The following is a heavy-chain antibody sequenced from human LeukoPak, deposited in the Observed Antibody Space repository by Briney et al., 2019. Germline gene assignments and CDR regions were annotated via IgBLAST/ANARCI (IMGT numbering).Heavy chain of an antibody. J-gene: IGHJ4*02. CDR2: ISGSGGGT. CDR3: AKGMDFGVVIHGFDY. Sequence: GGSLRLSCAASGFTFSSYAMTWVRQAPGKGLEWVSTISGSGGGTYYADSVKGRFTISRDNSKNTLYLQMNSLRAEDTAVYYCAKGMDFGVVIHGFDYWGQGTLVTVSS. D-gene: IGHD3-3*01. CDR1: GFTFSSYA. V-gene: IGHV3-23*01.